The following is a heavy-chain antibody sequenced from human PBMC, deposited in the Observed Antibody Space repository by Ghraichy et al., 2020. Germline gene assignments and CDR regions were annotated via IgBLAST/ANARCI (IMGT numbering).Heavy chain of an antibody. V-gene: IGHV4-39*07. CDR2: ISHRGTT. D-gene: IGHD2-21*02. Sequence: SETLSLVCSVSGVSIVNTAYYWAWVRQIPGGGLEWVATISHRGTTFYNPSLKSRVSISIDASNNLFSLELTSVAAADTALYFCARAGTAISTPITFWGQGSLVTVS. CDR3: ARAGTAISTPITF. J-gene: IGHJ4*02. CDR1: GVSIVNTAYY.